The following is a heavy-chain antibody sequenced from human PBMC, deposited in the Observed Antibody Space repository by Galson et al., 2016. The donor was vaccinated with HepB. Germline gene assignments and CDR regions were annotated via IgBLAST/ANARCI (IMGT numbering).Heavy chain of an antibody. CDR1: GFTFSDFY. V-gene: IGHV3-11*01. CDR2: ISSSGSKT. Sequence: SLRLSCAASGFTFSDFYMSWIRQAPGKGLEWLSDISSSGSKTFYADYVKGRLTISRENTKNSLYLEMVTLRAEDTAVYYCARESCSTSSCNFYGLDVWGQGTTVIVSS. CDR3: ARESCSTSSCNFYGLDV. D-gene: IGHD2-2*01. J-gene: IGHJ6*02.